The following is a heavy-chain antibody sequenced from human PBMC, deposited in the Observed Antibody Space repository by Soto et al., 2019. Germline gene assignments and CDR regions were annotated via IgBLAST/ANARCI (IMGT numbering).Heavy chain of an antibody. V-gene: IGHV5-51*01. CDR2: IYAGDSDT. J-gene: IGHJ6*02. CDR3: ARFYDFWSGQYYYGMDV. D-gene: IGHD3-3*01. Sequence: PGVPLKISCKGSGYSFSNGWIACVRQMPGKGLEWMGIIYAGDSDTRYTPSFQGHVTISVDQSTTTAYLQWSSLKDSDTAIYYCARFYDFWSGQYYYGMDVWGQGTTVTVSS. CDR1: GYSFSNGW.